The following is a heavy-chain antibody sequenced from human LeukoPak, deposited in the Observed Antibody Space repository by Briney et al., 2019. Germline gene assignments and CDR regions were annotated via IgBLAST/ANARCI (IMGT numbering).Heavy chain of an antibody. D-gene: IGHD2-15*01. CDR2: IIPIFGTA. CDR3: ARGYCSGGSCYFPFDY. CDR1: GGTFSSYA. V-gene: IGHV1-69*05. Sequence: ASVKVSCKASGGTFSSYAISWVRQAPRQGLEWLGRIIPIFGTANYAQKFQGRVTTTTDESTSTAYIALSSLRSADTAVYYCARGYCSGGSCYFPFDYWGQGTLVTVSS. J-gene: IGHJ4*02.